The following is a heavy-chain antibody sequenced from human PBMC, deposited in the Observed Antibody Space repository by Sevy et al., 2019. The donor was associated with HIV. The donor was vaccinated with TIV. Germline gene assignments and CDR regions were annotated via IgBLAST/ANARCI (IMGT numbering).Heavy chain of an antibody. CDR2: INHSGST. Sequence: SETLSLTCAVYGGSFSGYYWSWIRQPPGKGLEWIGEINHSGSTNYNPSLKSRVTISVDTSKNQFSLKLSSVTAADTAVYYCVRGKGRVTFGGVIVPTPYFDYWGQGTLVTVSS. J-gene: IGHJ4*02. D-gene: IGHD3-16*02. CDR1: GGSFSGYY. CDR3: VRGKGRVTFGGVIVPTPYFDY. V-gene: IGHV4-34*01.